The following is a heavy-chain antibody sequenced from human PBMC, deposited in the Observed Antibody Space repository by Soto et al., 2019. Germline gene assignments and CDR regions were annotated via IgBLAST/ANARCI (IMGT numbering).Heavy chain of an antibody. D-gene: IGHD3-3*01. J-gene: IGHJ5*01. V-gene: IGHV5-51*01. CDR2: IHPGDSDT. CDR1: GCTLGGYW. Sequence: GASLKISCQGCGCTLGGYWIGWVRRLPGKGLEWMCIIHPGDSDTRYSPSFQGQVTIAADRSINTAYLQWRSLKASDIAIYDCARGGFIGAPRDSWGHGFQVTV. CDR3: ARGGFIGAPRDS.